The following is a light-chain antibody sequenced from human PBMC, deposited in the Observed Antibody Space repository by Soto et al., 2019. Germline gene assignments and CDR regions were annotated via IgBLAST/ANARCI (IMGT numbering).Light chain of an antibody. CDR1: HDINNN. Sequence: DIQMTQSPSSLSASVGDRVTITCQASHDINNNLNWYQQKPGKAPKLLIYDASNLERGVPSRFSGGGSVTHFTFTISSLQPEDIATYYCQHFHNLPVTFGGGTRVEMK. J-gene: IGKJ4*01. V-gene: IGKV1-33*01. CDR2: DAS. CDR3: QHFHNLPVT.